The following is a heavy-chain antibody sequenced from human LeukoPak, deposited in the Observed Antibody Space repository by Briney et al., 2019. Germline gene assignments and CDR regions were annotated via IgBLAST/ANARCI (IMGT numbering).Heavy chain of an antibody. J-gene: IGHJ4*02. CDR2: MSPNSGNT. Sequence: GASVKVSCKASGYTFITYDINWVRQATGQGLEWMGWMSPNSGNTGYAQKFQGRVTMTRNTSISTAYMELSSLRSEDTAVYYCARGGYSSSWYGDYYFDYWGQGTLVTVSS. V-gene: IGHV1-8*01. CDR1: GYTFITYD. D-gene: IGHD6-13*01. CDR3: ARGGYSSSWYGDYYFDY.